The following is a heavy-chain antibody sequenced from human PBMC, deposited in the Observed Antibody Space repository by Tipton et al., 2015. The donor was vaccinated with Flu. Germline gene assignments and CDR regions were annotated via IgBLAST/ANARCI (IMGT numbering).Heavy chain of an antibody. J-gene: IGHJ4*02. CDR3: ARVGVGAQFDY. V-gene: IGHV3-69-1*01. CDR2: ITSSDNI. Sequence: GSLRLSCAASGFTFSAYTMRWVRQAPGKGLEWVLSITSSDNIYYADSVKGRFTVSRDNAKNSLYLQMNSLRAEDTAVFYCARVGVGAQFDYWGQGTLVTVSS. CDR1: GFTFSAYT. D-gene: IGHD1-26*01.